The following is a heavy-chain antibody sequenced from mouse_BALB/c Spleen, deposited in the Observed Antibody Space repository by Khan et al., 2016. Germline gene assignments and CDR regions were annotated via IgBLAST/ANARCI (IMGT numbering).Heavy chain of an antibody. J-gene: IGHJ4*01. V-gene: IGHV9-3-1*01. D-gene: IGHD2-3*01. CDR1: GYTFTNYG. CDR3: ASIYDGYYVGLYYAMDY. CDR2: INTYTGEP. Sequence: QIQLVQSGPELKKPGETVKISCKASGYTFTNYGMNWVKQAPGKGLKWMGWINTYTGEPTYADDFKGRFAFSLETSASTAYLQINNLKNEDTATYFCASIYDGYYVGLYYAMDYWGQGTSVTDSS.